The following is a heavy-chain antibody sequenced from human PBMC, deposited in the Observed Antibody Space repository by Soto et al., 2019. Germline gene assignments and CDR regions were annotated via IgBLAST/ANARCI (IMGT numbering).Heavy chain of an antibody. CDR2: FIPVYRTL. CDR3: ATGVIWIGYFTVDS. J-gene: IGHJ4*02. V-gene: IGHV1-69*13. D-gene: IGHD3-3*01. CDR1: GGSFGNSA. Sequence: SVKVSCKASGGSFGNSAINWVRQTPGQGLEWLGGFIPVYRTLNYAQKFQGRVTITADESTGTAYMTLSSLASDDTAVYYCATGVIWIGYFTVDSWSQGTRVTVSS.